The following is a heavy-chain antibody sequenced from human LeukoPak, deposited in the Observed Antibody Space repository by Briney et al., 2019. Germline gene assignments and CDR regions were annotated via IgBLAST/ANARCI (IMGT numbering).Heavy chain of an antibody. CDR3: ARIMFGSVWSGKTDY. V-gene: IGHV4-39*01. D-gene: IGHD3-3*01. J-gene: IGHJ4*02. CDR2: IYYSGST. CDR1: GGSISSSSYY. Sequence: ETLSLTCTVSGGSISSSSYYWGWIRQPPGKGLEWIGSIYYSGSTYYNPSLKSRVTISVDTSKNQFSLKLSSVTAADTAVYYCARIMFGSVWSGKTDYWGQGTLVTVSS.